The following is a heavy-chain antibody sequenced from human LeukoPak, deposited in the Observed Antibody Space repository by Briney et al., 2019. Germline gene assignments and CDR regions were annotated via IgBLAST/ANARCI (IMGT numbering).Heavy chain of an antibody. CDR3: ARGSRRDGYNTLVDS. V-gene: IGHV1-18*01. CDR1: GYTFTSYG. CDR2: ISAFNGNT. Sequence: AASVKVSCKASGYTFTSYGISWVRQAPGQGLEWMGWISAFNGNTNYAQKLQGRVTMTTDTSTSTAYMELSSLRSEDTAVYYCARGSRRDGYNTLVDSWGQGTLVTVSS. J-gene: IGHJ4*02. D-gene: IGHD5-24*01.